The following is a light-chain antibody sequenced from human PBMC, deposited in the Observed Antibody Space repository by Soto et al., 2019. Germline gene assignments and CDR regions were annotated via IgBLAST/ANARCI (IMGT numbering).Light chain of an antibody. Sequence: QSVLTQPASVSGSPGQSITISCTGTSSDVGGYNFVSWYQQHPGKAPKLMIYEVSNRPSGVSNRFSGSKSGNTASLTISGLQAEDEADYYCISYTGSSTSYVFGSGTKVTVL. CDR2: EVS. CDR3: ISYTGSSTSYV. CDR1: SSDVGGYNF. J-gene: IGLJ1*01. V-gene: IGLV2-14*01.